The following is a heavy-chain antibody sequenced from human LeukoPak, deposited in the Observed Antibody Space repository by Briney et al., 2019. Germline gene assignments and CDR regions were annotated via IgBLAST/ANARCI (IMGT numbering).Heavy chain of an antibody. J-gene: IGHJ4*02. CDR1: GESLSKYY. CDR3: ASSVGSTGY. V-gene: IGHV4-34*01. D-gene: IGHD1-26*01. Sequence: KSSETLSLTCAVYGESLSKYYWTWIRQSPGKGLEWIGEINHRGSTNQNPSLKSRVILSVDTSKHQFSLKLTSVTAADAGVYYCASSVGSTGYWGQGTLVTVSS. CDR2: INHRGST.